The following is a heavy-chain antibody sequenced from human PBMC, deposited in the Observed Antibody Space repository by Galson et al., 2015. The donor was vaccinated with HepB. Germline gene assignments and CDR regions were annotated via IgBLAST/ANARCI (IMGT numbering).Heavy chain of an antibody. CDR3: ARDVSGHLDY. CDR2: MYHSGTI. D-gene: IGHD5/OR15-5a*01. Sequence: ETLSLTCTVSNYSINSGYYWGWIRQPPGKGLEWIGSMYHSGTIYSNPSLKSRLTISVDTSKNQFSLKLNSVTAADTAVYYCARDVSGHLDYWGQGTLVTVSS. V-gene: IGHV4-38-2*02. J-gene: IGHJ4*02. CDR1: NYSINSGYY.